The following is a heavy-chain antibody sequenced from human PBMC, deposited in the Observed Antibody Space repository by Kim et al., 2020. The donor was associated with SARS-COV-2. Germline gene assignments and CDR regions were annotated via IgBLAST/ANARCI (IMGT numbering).Heavy chain of an antibody. Sequence: NPSLKRRVPMSVDTSKNQFSLKLSSVTAADTAVYYCARDGRGSSSSSFDYWGQGTLVTVSS. V-gene: IGHV4-4*07. CDR3: ARDGRGSSSSSFDY. J-gene: IGHJ4*02. D-gene: IGHD6-6*01.